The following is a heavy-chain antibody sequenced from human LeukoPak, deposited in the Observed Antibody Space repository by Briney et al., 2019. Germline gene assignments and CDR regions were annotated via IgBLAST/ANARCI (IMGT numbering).Heavy chain of an antibody. CDR1: GYTFTGYY. CDR2: INAGNGNT. D-gene: IGHD3-9*01. Sequence: ASVKVSCKASGYTFTGYYMHWVRQAPGQGLEWMGWINAGNGNTKYSQKFQGRVTITRDTSASTAYMELSSLRSEDTAVYYCASLDYDILTGYSAGAFDIWGQGTMVTVSS. V-gene: IGHV1-3*01. CDR3: ASLDYDILTGYSAGAFDI. J-gene: IGHJ3*02.